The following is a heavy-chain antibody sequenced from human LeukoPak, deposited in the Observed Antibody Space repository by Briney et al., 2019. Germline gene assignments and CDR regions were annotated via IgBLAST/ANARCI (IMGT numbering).Heavy chain of an antibody. CDR2: IIPIVGTA. CDR3: ARGLPAALKWWFPSPVGNYYYYMDV. J-gene: IGHJ6*03. D-gene: IGHD2-15*01. Sequence: GASVKVSCKASGCTFSSYAISWVRQAPGQGLEWMGGIIPIVGTANYAQKFQGRVTITADESTSTAYMELSSLRSDDTAVYYCARGLPAALKWWFPSPVGNYYYYMDVWGKGTTVTVSS. V-gene: IGHV1-69*13. CDR1: GCTFSSYA.